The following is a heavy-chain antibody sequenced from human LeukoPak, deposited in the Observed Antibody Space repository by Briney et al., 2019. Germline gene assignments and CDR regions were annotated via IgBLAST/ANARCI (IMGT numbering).Heavy chain of an antibody. CDR3: ARLAVFPL. V-gene: IGHV1-2*02. Sequence: ASVKVSCKASGYTFIDYYIYWMRQAPGQGLEWMGWINPTSGGTNYAQKFQGRVTMTRGTSISTAYMKLSGLRSDDTAVYYCARLAVFPLWGQGTLVTVSS. CDR1: GYTFIDYY. J-gene: IGHJ4*02. CDR2: INPTSGGT. D-gene: IGHD3-3*01.